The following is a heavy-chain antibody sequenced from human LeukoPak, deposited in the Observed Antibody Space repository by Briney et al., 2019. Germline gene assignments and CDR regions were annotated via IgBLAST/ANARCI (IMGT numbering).Heavy chain of an antibody. CDR3: AKAESAYYYDSSGYYEN. CDR2: ISWNSGSI. V-gene: IGHV3-9*03. Sequence: GRSLRLSCAASGFTFDDYAMHWVRHAPGKGLEWVSGISWNSGSIGYADSVKGRFTISRDNAKNSLYLQMNSLRAEDMALYYCAKAESAYYYDSSGYYENWGQGTLVTVSS. J-gene: IGHJ4*02. CDR1: GFTFDDYA. D-gene: IGHD3-22*01.